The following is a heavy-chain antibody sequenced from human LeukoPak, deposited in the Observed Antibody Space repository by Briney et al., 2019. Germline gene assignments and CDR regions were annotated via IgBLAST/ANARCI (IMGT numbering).Heavy chain of an antibody. V-gene: IGHV3-23*01. J-gene: IGHJ4*02. D-gene: IGHD4-17*01. CDR1: GFTFSSYA. Sequence: GGSLRLSCAASGFTFSSYAMSWVRQAPGKGLEWVSAISGGGANTYYADSVKGRFTISRDNSKNTLYLQIHSLRAEATAIYYCTENVYGDKSDYWGQGTLVTVSS. CDR3: TENVYGDKSDY. CDR2: ISGGGANT.